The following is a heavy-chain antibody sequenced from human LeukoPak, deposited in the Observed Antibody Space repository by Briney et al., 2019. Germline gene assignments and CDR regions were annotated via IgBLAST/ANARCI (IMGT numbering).Heavy chain of an antibody. V-gene: IGHV1-18*01. CDR2: ISAYNGNT. D-gene: IGHD3-3*01. Sequence: ASVKVSCKASGYTSTSYGISWVRQAPGQGLEWMGWISAYNGNTNYAQKLLGRVTMTTDTSTSTANMELRSLRSDDTAVYYCARGHELRFLEWLFPYYYYGMDVWGQGTTVTVSS. CDR1: GYTSTSYG. CDR3: ARGHELRFLEWLFPYYYYGMDV. J-gene: IGHJ6*02.